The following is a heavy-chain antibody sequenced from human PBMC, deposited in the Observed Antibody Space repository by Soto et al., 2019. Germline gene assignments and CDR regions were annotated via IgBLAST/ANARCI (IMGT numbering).Heavy chain of an antibody. CDR1: GGTFSSYT. CDR2: IIPILGIA. Sequence: SVKVSCKASGGTFSSYTISWVRQAPGQGLEWMGRIIPILGIANYAQKFQGRVTITPDKSTSTAYMELSSLRSEDTAVYYCASDRLGTKEYYFDYWGQGTLVTVSS. J-gene: IGHJ4*02. V-gene: IGHV1-69*02. CDR3: ASDRLGTKEYYFDY. D-gene: IGHD1-1*01.